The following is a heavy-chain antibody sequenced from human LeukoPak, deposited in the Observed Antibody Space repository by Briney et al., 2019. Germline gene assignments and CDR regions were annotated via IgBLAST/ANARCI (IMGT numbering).Heavy chain of an antibody. J-gene: IGHJ3*02. V-gene: IGHV4-59*11. CDR2: IYYSGST. CDR1: GGSIGSHY. D-gene: IGHD3-22*01. CDR3: AREYYDSSGRKHGFDI. Sequence: SETLSLTCTVSGGSIGSHYWSWIRQPPGKGPEWIGYIYYSGSTNYNPSLKSRVTISVDTSKNQFSLKLSSVTAADTAVYYCAREYYDSSGRKHGFDIWGQGTMVTVSS.